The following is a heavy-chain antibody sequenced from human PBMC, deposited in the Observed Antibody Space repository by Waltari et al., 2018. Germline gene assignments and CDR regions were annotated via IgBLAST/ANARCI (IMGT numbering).Heavy chain of an antibody. J-gene: IGHJ4*02. D-gene: IGHD3-10*01. Sequence: QVQLVESGGGVVQPGRSLRLSCAASGFTFSSYAMHWVRQAPGKGLEWVAVISYDGSNKYYVDSVKGRFTSSRDNSKNTLYLQMNSLRAEDTAVYYCARDIMVRGVMLGTFDYWGQGTLVTVSS. CDR2: ISYDGSNK. CDR1: GFTFSSYA. CDR3: ARDIMVRGVMLGTFDY. V-gene: IGHV3-30*04.